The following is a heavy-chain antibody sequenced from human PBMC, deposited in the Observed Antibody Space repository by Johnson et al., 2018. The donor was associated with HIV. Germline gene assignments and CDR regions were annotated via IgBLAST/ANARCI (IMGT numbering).Heavy chain of an antibody. CDR3: AKGWRWLHRSDAFDI. V-gene: IGHV3-30*04. D-gene: IGHD5-24*01. Sequence: QVQLVESEGGLTKSAWSPRLSCAASGFTFSSYAMHWVRKAPGKGLEWVAVISYDGSNKYYADSVKGRFTISRDNSKNTLYLQMNSLRAEDTALYYCAKGWRWLHRSDAFDIWGHGTMVTVSA. CDR2: ISYDGSNK. CDR1: GFTFSSYA. J-gene: IGHJ3*02.